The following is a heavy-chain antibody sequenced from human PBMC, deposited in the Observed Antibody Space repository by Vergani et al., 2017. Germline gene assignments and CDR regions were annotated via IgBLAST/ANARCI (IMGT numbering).Heavy chain of an antibody. V-gene: IGHV4-61*02. CDR3: ARGLVSLRGGLGYYYGMDV. CDR2: IYTSGST. D-gene: IGHD3-16*01. CDR1: GGSISSGSYY. Sequence: QVQLQESGPGLVKPSQTLSLTCTVSGGSISSGSYYWSWIRQPAGKGLEWIGRIYTSGSTNYNPSLKSRVTISVDKSKYQFSLKLSSVTAADTAVYYCARGLVSLRGGLGYYYGMDVWGQGTTVTVSS. J-gene: IGHJ6*02.